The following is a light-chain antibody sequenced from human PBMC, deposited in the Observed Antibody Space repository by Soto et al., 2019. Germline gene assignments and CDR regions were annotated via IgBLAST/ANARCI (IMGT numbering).Light chain of an antibody. CDR1: SSDVGSYDL. Sequence: QSVLTQPASVSGSPGQSFTISCTGTSSDVGSYDLVSWYQQPPGKAPKLMIYEDTKRPSGISTRFSGSKSGNAASLTISGIQAEDEADYYCCSYAGSGTFVFGTGTKLTVL. J-gene: IGLJ1*01. CDR2: EDT. CDR3: CSYAGSGTFV. V-gene: IGLV2-23*01.